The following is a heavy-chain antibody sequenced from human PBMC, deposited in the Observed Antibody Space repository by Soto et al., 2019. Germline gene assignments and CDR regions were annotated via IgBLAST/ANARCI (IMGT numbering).Heavy chain of an antibody. V-gene: IGHV4-30-2*01. Sequence: QLQLQESGSGLEKPSQTLSLSCAVSGGSISSGGYSWSWIRQPPGKGLEWIGYISHSGSTYYNPSLKSRVTISVDRSKNQFSLKLSSVTAADTAVYYGARWFDPWGQGTMVTVSS. J-gene: IGHJ5*02. CDR3: ARWFDP. CDR1: GGSISSGGYS. CDR2: ISHSGST.